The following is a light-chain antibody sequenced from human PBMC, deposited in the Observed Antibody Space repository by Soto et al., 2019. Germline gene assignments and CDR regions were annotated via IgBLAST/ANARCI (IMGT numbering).Light chain of an antibody. CDR2: GAS. Sequence: EIVLTQSPGTLSLSPGERATLSCRASQSVSSTYLAWYQHKPGQAPRLLIYGASSRATGIPDRFSGSGSGTDFTLPISRLEPENFEVYYCQYYGSSPWTFGQGTKVEIK. J-gene: IGKJ1*01. CDR1: QSVSSTY. V-gene: IGKV3-20*01. CDR3: QYYGSSPWT.